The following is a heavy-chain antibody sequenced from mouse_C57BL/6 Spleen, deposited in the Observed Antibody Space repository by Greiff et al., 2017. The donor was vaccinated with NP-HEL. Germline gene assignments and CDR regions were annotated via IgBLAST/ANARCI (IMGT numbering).Heavy chain of an antibody. J-gene: IGHJ2*01. CDR1: GYTFTSYW. D-gene: IGHD2-4*01. Sequence: QVQLQQPGAELVKPGASVKLSCKASGYTFTSYWMHWVKQRPGQGLEWIGMIHPNSGSTNYNEKFKSKATLTVDKSSSTAYMQLSSLTSEDSAVYYCARSDDYDYFDYWGQGTTLTVSS. CDR2: IHPNSGST. CDR3: ARSDDYDYFDY. V-gene: IGHV1-64*01.